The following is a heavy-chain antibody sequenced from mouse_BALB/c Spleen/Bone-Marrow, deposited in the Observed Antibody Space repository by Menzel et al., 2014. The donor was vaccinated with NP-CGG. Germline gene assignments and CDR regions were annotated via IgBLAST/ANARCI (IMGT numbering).Heavy chain of an antibody. CDR1: GFTFSSFG. Sequence: VESGGGLVQPGGSRKLSCAASGFTFSSFGMHWVRQAPEKGLGWVAYISNGSSTIYYADTVKGRFTISRDNPKNTLFLQMTSLRSEDTAMYYCARKGAMITHYYAMDYWGQGTSVTVSS. D-gene: IGHD2-4*01. CDR3: ARKGAMITHYYAMDY. V-gene: IGHV5-17*02. CDR2: ISNGSSTI. J-gene: IGHJ4*01.